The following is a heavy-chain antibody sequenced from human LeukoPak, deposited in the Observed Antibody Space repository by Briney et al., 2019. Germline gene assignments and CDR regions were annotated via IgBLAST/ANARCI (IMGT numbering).Heavy chain of an antibody. V-gene: IGHV7-4-1*02. CDR1: GYSFTSQT. J-gene: IGHJ3*01. CDR3: ASPVAAGTIALDL. Sequence: GASVKVSCKASGYSFTSQTMNWVRQAPGQGLEWMGWINTNTGNPTYAQGFTGRFVFSLDTSVSTAYLQISSLKAEDTAVYYCASPVAAGTIALDLWGQGSMVTVTS. CDR2: INTNTGNP. D-gene: IGHD6-13*01.